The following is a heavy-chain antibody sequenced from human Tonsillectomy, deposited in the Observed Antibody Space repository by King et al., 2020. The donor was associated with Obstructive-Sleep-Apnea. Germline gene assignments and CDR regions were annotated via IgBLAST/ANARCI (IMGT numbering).Heavy chain of an antibody. CDR2: IYYSGST. V-gene: IGHV4-39*07. D-gene: IGHD6-19*01. Sequence: QLQESGPGLVKPSETLSLTCTVSGGSISSSSYYWGWIRQPPGKGLEWIGSIYYSGSTYYNPSLKSRVTISVDTSKNQFSLKLSSVTAADTAVYYCARDRHSSGWYGGLDYWGQGTLVTVSS. CDR3: ARDRHSSGWYGGLDY. CDR1: GGSISSSSYY. J-gene: IGHJ4*02.